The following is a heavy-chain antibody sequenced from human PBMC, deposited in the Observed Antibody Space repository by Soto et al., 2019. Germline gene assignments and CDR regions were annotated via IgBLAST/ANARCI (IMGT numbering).Heavy chain of an antibody. CDR3: AKGATGLGRIYYGMDV. Sequence: QVQLVESGGGVVQPGRSLRLSCAASGFTFSSYGMHWVRQAPGKGLEWVAVISYDGSNKYYADSVKGRFTISRDNSKNTLYLQMNSLRAEDTAVYYCAKGATGLGRIYYGMDVWGQGTTVTVSS. CDR1: GFTFSSYG. CDR2: ISYDGSNK. V-gene: IGHV3-30*18. J-gene: IGHJ6*02. D-gene: IGHD1-1*01.